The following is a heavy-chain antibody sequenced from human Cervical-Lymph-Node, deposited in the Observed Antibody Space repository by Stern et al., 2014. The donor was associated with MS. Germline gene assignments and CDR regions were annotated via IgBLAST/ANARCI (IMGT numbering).Heavy chain of an antibody. CDR3: ATPTSCGGNVMGFCY. CDR1: GYTLTELS. V-gene: IGHV1-24*01. Sequence: QVQLVQSGAEVKKPGASVKVSCKVSGYTLTELSMHWVRQAPGKGLEWMGGFDPEDGETIYAQKFQGRVTMTGDTSTDTAYMELSSLRSEDTAVYYCATPTSCGGNVMGFCYWGQGTLVTVSS. J-gene: IGHJ4*02. CDR2: FDPEDGET. D-gene: IGHD2-21*01.